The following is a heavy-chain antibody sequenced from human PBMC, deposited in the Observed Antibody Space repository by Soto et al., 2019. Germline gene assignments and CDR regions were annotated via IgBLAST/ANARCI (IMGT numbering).Heavy chain of an antibody. CDR2: ISASTGNT. CDR3: ASTRHDFGSGYAAYYYGMDV. D-gene: IGHD3-3*01. V-gene: IGHV1-18*04. Sequence: QVQLVQSGAEVKKPGASVKVSCKASGYTFTSYGISWVRQAPGQGLEWMGWISASTGNTNYAQKPQGRGTRTTDPSTSTAYMELRSLRADDTAVYYCASTRHDFGSGYAAYYYGMDVWGQGTTVTVSS. J-gene: IGHJ6*02. CDR1: GYTFTSYG.